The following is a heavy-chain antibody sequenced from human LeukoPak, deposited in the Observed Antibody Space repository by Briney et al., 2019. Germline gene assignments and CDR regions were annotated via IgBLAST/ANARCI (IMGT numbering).Heavy chain of an antibody. J-gene: IGHJ4*02. CDR3: AKQLGYCSDGSCYFPY. CDR2: ISNNGGYT. Sequence: GGSLRLSCLTSGFTFSSSAMSWARQAPGKGLEWVSAISNNGGYTYYADSVQGRFTISRDNSKSTLCLQMNSLRAEDTAVYYCAKQLGYCSDGSCYFPYWGQGTLVTVSS. CDR1: GFTFSSSA. V-gene: IGHV3-23*01. D-gene: IGHD2-15*01.